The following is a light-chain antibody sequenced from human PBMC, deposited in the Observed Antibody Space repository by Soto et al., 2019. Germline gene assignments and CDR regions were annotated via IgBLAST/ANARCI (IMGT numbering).Light chain of an antibody. Sequence: EIVLTQSPATLSLSPGERATLSCRASQSVRSYLAWYQQKPGQAPRLLIHDASSRATGIPARLSGSGSGTDFTLTISSLEPEDFAVYYCQQRTNWPSSTFGQGTRLEIK. V-gene: IGKV3-11*01. CDR1: QSVRSY. CDR3: QQRTNWPSST. CDR2: DAS. J-gene: IGKJ5*01.